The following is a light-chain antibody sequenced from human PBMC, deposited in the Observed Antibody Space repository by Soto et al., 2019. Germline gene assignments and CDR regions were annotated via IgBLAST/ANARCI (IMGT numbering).Light chain of an antibody. Sequence: QSALTQPASVSGSPGQSITISCTGTSSDVGGYDYVSWYQQHPGKAPKLMIFDVSNWPSGVSNRFSGSKSGSTASLTISGLQAEDEADYYCSSYTRSTTLVFGGGTKLTVL. CDR3: SSYTRSTTLV. V-gene: IGLV2-14*03. J-gene: IGLJ2*01. CDR2: DVS. CDR1: SSDVGGYDY.